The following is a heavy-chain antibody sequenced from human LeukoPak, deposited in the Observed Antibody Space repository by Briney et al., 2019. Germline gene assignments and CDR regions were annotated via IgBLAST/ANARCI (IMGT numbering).Heavy chain of an antibody. CDR3: VRSSGYSSGWYVAYYFDY. D-gene: IGHD6-19*01. CDR2: IIPIFGTA. Sequence: ASVKVSCKASGDTFSSYAIRWVRQAPGQGLEWMGGIIPIFGTANYAQKFQGRVAITADESTSTAYMELSSLRSEDTAVYYCVRSSGYSSGWYVAYYFDYWGQGTLVTVSS. CDR1: GDTFSSYA. V-gene: IGHV1-69*13. J-gene: IGHJ4*02.